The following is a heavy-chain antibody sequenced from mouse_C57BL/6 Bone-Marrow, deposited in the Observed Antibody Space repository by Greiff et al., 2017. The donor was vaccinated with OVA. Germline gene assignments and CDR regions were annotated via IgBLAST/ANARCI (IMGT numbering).Heavy chain of an antibody. CDR2: ISSGGSYT. V-gene: IGHV5-6*02. CDR1: GFTFSSYG. J-gene: IGHJ4*01. Sequence: DVKLVESGGDLVKPGGSLKLSCAASGFTFSSYGMSWVRQTPDKRLEWVATISSGGSYTYYPDSVKGRFTISRDNAKNTLYLQMSSLKSEDTAMYYCARTGTGNYAMDYWGQGTSVTVSS. CDR3: ARTGTGNYAMDY. D-gene: IGHD4-1*01.